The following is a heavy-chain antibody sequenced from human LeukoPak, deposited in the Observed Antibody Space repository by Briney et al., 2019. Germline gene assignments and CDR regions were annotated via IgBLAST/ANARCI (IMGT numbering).Heavy chain of an antibody. D-gene: IGHD2-2*01. CDR2: ISWNSGSI. J-gene: IGHJ3*02. CDR3: AKELGYCSSTSCLSDAFDI. V-gene: IGHV3-9*01. Sequence: ALRLSCAASGFTFDDYAMHWVRRAPGKGLEWVSGISWNSGSIGYADSVKGRFTISRDNAKNSLYLQMNRLRAEDTALYYCAKELGYCSSTSCLSDAFDIWGQGTMVTVSS. CDR1: GFTFDDYA.